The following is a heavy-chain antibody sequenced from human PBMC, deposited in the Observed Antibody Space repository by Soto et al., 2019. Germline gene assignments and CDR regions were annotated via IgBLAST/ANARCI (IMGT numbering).Heavy chain of an antibody. CDR1: GFTVSSNY. V-gene: IGHV3-66*01. CDR3: AKERSSGWSFDY. CDR2: IYSGGST. J-gene: IGHJ4*02. D-gene: IGHD6-19*01. Sequence: GGSLRRSCAASGFTVSSNYMSWVRQAPGKGVEWVSVIYSGGSTYYADSVKGRFTISRDNSKNTLYLQMNSLRAEDTAVFYCAKERSSGWSFDYWGQGTLVTVSS.